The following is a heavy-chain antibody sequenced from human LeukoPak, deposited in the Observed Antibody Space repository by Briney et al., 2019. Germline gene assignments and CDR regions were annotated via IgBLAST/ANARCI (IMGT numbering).Heavy chain of an antibody. CDR1: GGSFSGYY. V-gene: IGHV4-34*01. J-gene: IGHJ6*03. CDR3: ARGPGRCRSTSCYVGYYYYYMDV. Sequence: SETLSLTCAVYGGSFSGYYWSWIRQPPGKGLEWIGEINHSGSTNYNPSLKSRVTISVDTSKNQFSLKLSSVTAADTAVYYCARGPGRCRSTSCYVGYYYYYMDVWGKGTTVTVSS. CDR2: INHSGST. D-gene: IGHD2-2*01.